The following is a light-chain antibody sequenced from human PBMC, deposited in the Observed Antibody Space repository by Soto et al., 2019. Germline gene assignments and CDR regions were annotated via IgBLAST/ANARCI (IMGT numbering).Light chain of an antibody. Sequence: EIVMTQSPVTLSVSPGERVTLSCRASQNIGSNLAWYQQKPGQAPRLLIYEASTRATGIPATFSGSGSATEFTLTFSSLQSEDFAVYYCQQYKNWPPLYAFGQGTKLAIK. J-gene: IGKJ2*01. CDR3: QQYKNWPPLYA. V-gene: IGKV3-15*01. CDR2: EAS. CDR1: QNIGSN.